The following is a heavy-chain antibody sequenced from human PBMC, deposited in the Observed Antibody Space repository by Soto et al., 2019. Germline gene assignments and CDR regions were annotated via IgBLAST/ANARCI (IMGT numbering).Heavy chain of an antibody. CDR2: IWYDGSDE. D-gene: IGHD2-2*01. J-gene: IGHJ5*01. V-gene: IGHV3-33*01. CDR1: GFTFRNHG. CDR3: ARDVGWPAARFDF. Sequence: QVQLVESGGGVVQPGRSLRLSCAASGFTFRNHGMHWVRQAPGKGLEWLAVIWYDGSDEYYAESVKGRFTVSRDNSKNTLYLQMNSLRGEDTAVYYCARDVGWPAARFDFWGQGSLVTVSA.